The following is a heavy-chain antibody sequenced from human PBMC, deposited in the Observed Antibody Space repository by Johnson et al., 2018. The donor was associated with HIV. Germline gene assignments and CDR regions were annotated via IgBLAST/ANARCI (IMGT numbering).Heavy chain of an antibody. CDR3: AKDAATDPCDI. V-gene: IGHV3-11*04. CDR2: ISGSGSTI. D-gene: IGHD6-25*01. J-gene: IGHJ3*02. CDR1: GFTFSDYY. Sequence: QVQLVESGGGLVKPGGSLRLSCAASGFTFSDYYVSWIRQAPGKGLEWVSYISGSGSTIYYTDSVKGRFTISRDNARNSLDLQMHSLRVEDTAVYYCAKDAATDPCDIWGQGTMVTVSS.